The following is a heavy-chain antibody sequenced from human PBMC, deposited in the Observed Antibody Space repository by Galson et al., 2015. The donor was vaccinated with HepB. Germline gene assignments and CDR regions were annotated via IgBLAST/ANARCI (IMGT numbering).Heavy chain of an antibody. V-gene: IGHV6-1*01. CDR3: ATYRFDY. CDR1: GDSVSSNSAA. CDR2: TYYRSKWYN. J-gene: IGHJ4*02. Sequence: CAISGDSVSSNSAAWHWLRQSPSRGLEWLGRTYYRSKWYNDYGESVKSRVTINPDTSKNQFSLRLNSVTPEDTAVYYCATYRFDYWGQGTLVTVSS.